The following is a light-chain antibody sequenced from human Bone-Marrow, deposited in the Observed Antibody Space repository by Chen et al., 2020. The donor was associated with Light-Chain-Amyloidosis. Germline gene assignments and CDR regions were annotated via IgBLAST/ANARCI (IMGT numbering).Light chain of an antibody. Sequence: ETVLTQSLGTLSLSPEERATLSCRASQSVSSSCLAWYQQNPGQATRLLIYEASRRATGIPVRFIGSGSGTDFTLTISRLEPEDFAAYYCQQYGSSPLSFGGGTKVEIK. CDR2: EAS. CDR3: QQYGSSPLS. CDR1: QSVSSSC. V-gene: IGKV3-20*01. J-gene: IGKJ4*01.